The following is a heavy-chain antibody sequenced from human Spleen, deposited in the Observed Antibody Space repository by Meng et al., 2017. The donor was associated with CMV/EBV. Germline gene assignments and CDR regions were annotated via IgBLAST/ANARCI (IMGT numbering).Heavy chain of an antibody. Sequence: ASVKVSCKASGYTFTAHYFHWVRQAPGQGLEWMGRINPDGGTTTYSQKFQGGVTLTSDTSTNTVYMELSRLRYEDTAVYYCARDLVGYDAFDIWGQGTMVTVSS. CDR2: INPDGGTT. J-gene: IGHJ3*02. CDR3: ARDLVGYDAFDI. V-gene: IGHV1-46*01. D-gene: IGHD3-22*01. CDR1: GYTFTAHY.